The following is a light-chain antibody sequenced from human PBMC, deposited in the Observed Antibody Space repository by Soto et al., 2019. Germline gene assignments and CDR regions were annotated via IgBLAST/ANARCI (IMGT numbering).Light chain of an antibody. Sequence: ETVMTQSPATLSVSPGERATLSCRASHSVSSSYLAWYQQKPGQAPRLLIYGASSRATGIPGRFSGSGSGTDFTLTISRLEPEDFAVYYCQQYGSSPPLTFGGGTKVDI. CDR1: HSVSSSY. CDR2: GAS. J-gene: IGKJ4*01. CDR3: QQYGSSPPLT. V-gene: IGKV3-20*01.